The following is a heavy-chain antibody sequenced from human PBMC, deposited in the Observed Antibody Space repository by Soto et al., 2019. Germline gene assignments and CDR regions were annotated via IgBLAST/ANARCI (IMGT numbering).Heavy chain of an antibody. CDR2: ISTSGTTM. J-gene: IGHJ4*02. V-gene: IGHV3-48*02. Sequence: GGSLRLSCAGSGFPLSSYTMNWVRQAPGKGLEWISYISTSGTTMHYADSVRGRFTISRDNARNSVYLQMNSLRDEDTAIYYCTREGFWGQGIQVTVSS. CDR1: GFPLSSYT. CDR3: TREGF.